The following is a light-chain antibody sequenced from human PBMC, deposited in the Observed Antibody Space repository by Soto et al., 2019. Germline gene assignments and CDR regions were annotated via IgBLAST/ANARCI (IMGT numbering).Light chain of an antibody. CDR3: QSYDSSLSVYVV. CDR2: EGS. CDR1: SSDVGSYNL. Sequence: QSVLTQPASVSGSPGQSITISCTGTSSDVGSYNLVSWYQQHPGKAPKLMIYEGSKRPSGVSNRFSGSKSGNTASLTISGLQAEDEADYYCQSYDSSLSVYVVFGGGTKVTVL. J-gene: IGLJ2*01. V-gene: IGLV2-14*02.